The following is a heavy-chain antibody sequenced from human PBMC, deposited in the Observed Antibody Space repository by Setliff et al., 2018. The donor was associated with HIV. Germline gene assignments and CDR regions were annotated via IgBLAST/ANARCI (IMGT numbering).Heavy chain of an antibody. CDR1: GGSISSSSNY. Sequence: SETLSLTCTVSGGSISSSSNYWGWIRQPPGKGLEWIGNIYYSGSTYYNPSLESRVTISVDMSKNQFSLRLTSVTAADTAMYYCARHDFWSGYHNWFDPWGQGTLVTVSS. CDR3: ARHDFWSGYHNWFDP. V-gene: IGHV4-39*01. J-gene: IGHJ5*02. D-gene: IGHD3-3*01. CDR2: IYYSGST.